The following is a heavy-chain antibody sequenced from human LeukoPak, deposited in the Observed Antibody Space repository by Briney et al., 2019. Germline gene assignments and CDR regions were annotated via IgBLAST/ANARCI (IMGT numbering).Heavy chain of an antibody. CDR1: GFTFSSYG. CDR2: ISYDGNNE. J-gene: IGHJ4*02. V-gene: IGHV3-30*18. Sequence: GGSLRLSCEASGFTFSSYGMHWVRQAPGKGLEWVAVISYDGNNEYYADSVKGRFTISRDNSKNTLYLQMNSLRVEDTAVYYCAKDLYTTATTHFDYWGQGTRVTVSS. D-gene: IGHD1-26*01. CDR3: AKDLYTTATTHFDY.